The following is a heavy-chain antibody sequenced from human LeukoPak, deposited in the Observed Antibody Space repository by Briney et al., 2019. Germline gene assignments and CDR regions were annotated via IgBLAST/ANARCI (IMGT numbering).Heavy chain of an antibody. CDR2: ISAYNGQT. CDR1: GYTFTTSG. D-gene: IGHD1-7*01. CDR3: AGVAGFYWNSDSFDY. J-gene: IGHJ4*02. V-gene: IGHV1-18*01. Sequence: ASVTVSCTASGYTFTTSGISWVRQAPGQGLEWMGWISAYNGQTNYAQKVQGRVTMTTDTSTKTAYMELRILGSDDTAVYYCAGVAGFYWNSDSFDYWGQGTQVTVSS.